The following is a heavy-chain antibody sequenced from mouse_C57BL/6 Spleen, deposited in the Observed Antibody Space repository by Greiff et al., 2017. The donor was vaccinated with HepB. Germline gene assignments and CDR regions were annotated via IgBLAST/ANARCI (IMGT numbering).Heavy chain of an antibody. CDR1: GFTFSDYY. J-gene: IGHJ4*01. D-gene: IGHD2-2*01. CDR2: INYDGSST. CDR3: ARDYGYPYAMDY. Sequence: EVMLVESEGGLVQPGSSMKLSCTASGFTFSDYYMAWVRQVPEKGLEWVANINYDGSSTYYLDSLKSRFIISRDNAKNILYLQMSSLKSEDTATYYCARDYGYPYAMDYWGQGTSVTVSS. V-gene: IGHV5-16*01.